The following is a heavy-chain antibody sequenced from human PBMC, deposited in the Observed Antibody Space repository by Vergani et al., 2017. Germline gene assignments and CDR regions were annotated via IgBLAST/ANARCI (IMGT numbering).Heavy chain of an antibody. J-gene: IGHJ6*03. CDR3: ARLKQLRAGYYYYYMDV. D-gene: IGHD5-12*01. Sequence: QVQLQQWGAGLLKPSETLSLTCAVYGGSFSGYYWSWIRQPPGKGREWIGEINHSGSTNYNPSLKSRVTISVDTSKNQFSLKLSSVTAADTAVYYCARLKQLRAGYYYYYMDVWGKGTTVTVSS. CDR1: GGSFSGYY. V-gene: IGHV4-34*01. CDR2: INHSGST.